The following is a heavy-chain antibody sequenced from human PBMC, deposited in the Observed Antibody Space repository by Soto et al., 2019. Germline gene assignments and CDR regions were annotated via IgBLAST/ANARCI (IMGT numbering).Heavy chain of an antibody. J-gene: IGHJ4*02. V-gene: IGHV1-18*01. Sequence: ASVKVSCKASGYTFTSYGISWVRQAPGQGLEWMGWISAYNGNTNYAQKLQGRVTMTTDTSTSTAYMELRSLRSDDTAVYYCARESDMYYYGSGSYFRHDYWGQGTLVTVSS. CDR2: ISAYNGNT. CDR3: ARESDMYYYGSGSYFRHDY. D-gene: IGHD3-10*01. CDR1: GYTFTSYG.